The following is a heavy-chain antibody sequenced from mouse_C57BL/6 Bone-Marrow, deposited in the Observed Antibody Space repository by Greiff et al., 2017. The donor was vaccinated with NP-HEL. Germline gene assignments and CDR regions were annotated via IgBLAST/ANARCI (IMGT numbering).Heavy chain of an antibody. CDR3: TRNYYYGAYFDY. V-gene: IGHV1-15*01. Sequence: QVQLKQSGAELVRPGASVTLSCKASGYTFTDYEMHWVKQTPVHGLEWIGAIDPETGGTAYNQKFKGKAILTADKSSSTAYMELRSLTSEDSAVYYCTRNYYYGAYFDYWGQGTTLTVSS. CDR2: IDPETGGT. J-gene: IGHJ2*01. CDR1: GYTFTDYE. D-gene: IGHD1-1*01.